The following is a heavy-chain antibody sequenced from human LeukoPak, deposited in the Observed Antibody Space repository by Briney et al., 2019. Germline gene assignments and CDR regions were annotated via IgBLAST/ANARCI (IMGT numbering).Heavy chain of an antibody. V-gene: IGHV1-69*13. CDR1: GYSFSGHY. J-gene: IGHJ4*02. CDR2: IIPIFGTA. Sequence: ASVKVSCKASGYSFSGHYMHWVRQAPGQGLEWMGGIIPIFGTANYAQKFQGRVTITADESTSTAYMELSSLRSEDTAVYYCARSRIGADSSWGAFDYWGQGTLVTVSS. D-gene: IGHD6-6*01. CDR3: ARSRIGADSSWGAFDY.